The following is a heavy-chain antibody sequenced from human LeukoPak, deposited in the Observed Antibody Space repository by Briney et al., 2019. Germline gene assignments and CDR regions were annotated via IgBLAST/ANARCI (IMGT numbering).Heavy chain of an antibody. CDR3: AKTPSLWWFDP. CDR2: VSGSGGST. J-gene: IGHJ5*02. D-gene: IGHD3-16*02. V-gene: IGHV3-23*01. Sequence: GGSLRLSCAASGFTFNTYAMSWVRQAPGKGLEWVSSVSGSGGSTYYADSVKGRFTISRDNSNNTLYLQINSLRAEDTAVYYCAKTPSLWWFDPWGQGTLVTVSS. CDR1: GFTFNTYA.